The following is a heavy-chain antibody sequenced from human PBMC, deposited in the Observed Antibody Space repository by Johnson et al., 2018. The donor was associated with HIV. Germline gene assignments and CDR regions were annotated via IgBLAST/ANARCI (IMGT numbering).Heavy chain of an antibody. CDR1: GFTFSSSA. CDR2: LNTAGGST. Sequence: EQLVESGGGVVQPGKSLRLSCAASGFTFSSSALHWVRQAPGKGLVWVARLNTAGGSTSYVDSVKGRFTVSRDNAKNTLYLQMNSLRADDTAVYYCAREGPSERAGFDIWGQGTMVTVSS. V-gene: IGHV3-74*01. CDR3: AREGPSERAGFDI. J-gene: IGHJ3*02.